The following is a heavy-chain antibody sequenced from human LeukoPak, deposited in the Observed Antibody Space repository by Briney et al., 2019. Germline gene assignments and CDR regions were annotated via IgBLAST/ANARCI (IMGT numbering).Heavy chain of an antibody. CDR1: GFTFSNYW. Sequence: GGSLRLSCTVSGFTFSNYWMHWVRQAPGKGLVWVSRIRGDGGDTNYADSVKGRFTVSRDNAKNTLYLQMDSLTTEDTAVYFCARDRVLGSGSSDYWGQGTLVTVSS. J-gene: IGHJ4*02. V-gene: IGHV3-74*01. CDR2: IRGDGGDT. D-gene: IGHD3-10*01. CDR3: ARDRVLGSGSSDY.